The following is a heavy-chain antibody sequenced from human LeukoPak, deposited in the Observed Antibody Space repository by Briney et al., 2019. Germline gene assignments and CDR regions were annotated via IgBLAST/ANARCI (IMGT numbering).Heavy chain of an antibody. J-gene: IGHJ4*02. Sequence: GESLKISCAASGFTFSSYAMSWVRQAPGKGLEWVSAISGSGGSTYYADSVKGRFTISRDNSKNTLYLQMNSLRAEDTAVYYCAKVGYSSSWYGFDYWGQGTLVTVSS. V-gene: IGHV3-23*01. CDR3: AKVGYSSSWYGFDY. CDR1: GFTFSSYA. D-gene: IGHD6-13*01. CDR2: ISGSGGST.